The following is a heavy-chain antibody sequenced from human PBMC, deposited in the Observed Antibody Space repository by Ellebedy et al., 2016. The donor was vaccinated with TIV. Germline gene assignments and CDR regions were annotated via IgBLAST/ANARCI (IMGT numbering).Heavy chain of an antibody. J-gene: IGHJ4*02. CDR3: ARHAGSWFSGGSKAVVY. V-gene: IGHV5-51*01. CDR2: IYPGDSDI. Sequence: GESLKISCKGFGYSFTEYWIGWVRQMPGKGLEWMGIIYPGDSDIRYSPSFQGQVTISADKSISTAYLQWSSLKASDTAMYYCARHAGSWFSGGSKAVVYWGQGTLVTVSS. CDR1: GYSFTEYW. D-gene: IGHD6-13*01.